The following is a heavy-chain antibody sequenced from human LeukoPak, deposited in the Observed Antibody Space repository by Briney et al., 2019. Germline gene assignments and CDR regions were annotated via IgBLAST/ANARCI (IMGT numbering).Heavy chain of an antibody. Sequence: SVQVSCKASGGTFSSYAISWVRQAPGQGLEWMGGIIPIFGTANYAQKFQGRVTTTADESTSTAYMELSSLRSEDTAVYYCARDGAVSAERTFDYWGQGTLVTVSS. V-gene: IGHV1-69*01. CDR2: IIPIFGTA. J-gene: IGHJ4*02. D-gene: IGHD1-1*01. CDR3: ARDGAVSAERTFDY. CDR1: GGTFSSYA.